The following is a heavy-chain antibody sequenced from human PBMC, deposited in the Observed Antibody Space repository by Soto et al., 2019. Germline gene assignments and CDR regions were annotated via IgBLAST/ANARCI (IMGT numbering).Heavy chain of an antibody. Sequence: QITLKESGPTLVKPTQTLTLTCTFSGFSLSSSGVGVGWIRQPPGGALEWLALLYWDDDERYNPSLKNRLTITKDTSKNQVALRMTNSDPVATGTYYCSYHSLAWFAPWGQGTLVTVSS. CDR3: SYHSLAWFAP. V-gene: IGHV2-5*02. CDR1: GFSLSSSGVG. CDR2: LYWDDDE. J-gene: IGHJ5*02. D-gene: IGHD2-21*01.